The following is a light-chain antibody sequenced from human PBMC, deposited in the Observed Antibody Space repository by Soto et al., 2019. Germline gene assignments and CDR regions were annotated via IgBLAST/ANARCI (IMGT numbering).Light chain of an antibody. CDR3: QQRSNWPPMYT. Sequence: EIVLTQSPATLSLSPGERATLSCRASQSVRSYLAWYQQKHGQAPRLLIYDASNTATGIPARFSGSGSGTDFTLTISSLEPEDFAVYYCQQRSNWPPMYTVGQGTKLEIK. J-gene: IGKJ2*01. CDR2: DAS. CDR1: QSVRSY. V-gene: IGKV3-11*01.